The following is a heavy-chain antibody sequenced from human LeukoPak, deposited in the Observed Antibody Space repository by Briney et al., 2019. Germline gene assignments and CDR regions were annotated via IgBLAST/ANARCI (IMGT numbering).Heavy chain of an antibody. CDR1: GFTFSSYA. CDR3: AREGLSGTTVTTGVDY. J-gene: IGHJ4*02. CDR2: INSDGSST. Sequence: GGSLRLSCAASGFTFSSYAMSWVRQAPGKGLVWVSRINSDGSSTSYADSVKDRFTISRDNAKNTLYLQMNSLRAEDTAVYYCAREGLSGTTVTTGVDYWGQGTLVTVSS. V-gene: IGHV3-74*01. D-gene: IGHD4-17*01.